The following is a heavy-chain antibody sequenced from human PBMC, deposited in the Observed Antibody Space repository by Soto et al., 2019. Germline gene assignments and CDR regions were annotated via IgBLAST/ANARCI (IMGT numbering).Heavy chain of an antibody. CDR3: ARQKSGSPGNFDY. V-gene: IGHV4-59*08. CDR1: GGSISSYY. J-gene: IGHJ4*02. Sequence: PSETLSLTCTVSGGSISSYYWSWIRQPPGKGLEWIGYIYYSGSTNYNPSLKSRVTISVDTSKNQFSLKLSSVTAADTAVYYCARQKSGSPGNFDYWGQGTLVTVSS. D-gene: IGHD1-26*01. CDR2: IYYSGST.